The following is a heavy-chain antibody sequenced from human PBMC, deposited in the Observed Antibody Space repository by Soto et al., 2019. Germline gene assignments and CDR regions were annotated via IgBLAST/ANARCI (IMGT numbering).Heavy chain of an antibody. Sequence: PSETLSLTCTVSGGAIRSYYWSWIRQTPGKGLEWIGSVYTSGNTNYNPSLKSRVAISADTSKNQFSLKLTSMAAADTAVYYCARGARYSGSYLAPWGQGSLVTVSS. J-gene: IGHJ5*02. CDR2: VYTSGNT. D-gene: IGHD1-26*01. CDR1: GGAIRSYY. CDR3: ARGARYSGSYLAP. V-gene: IGHV4-4*08.